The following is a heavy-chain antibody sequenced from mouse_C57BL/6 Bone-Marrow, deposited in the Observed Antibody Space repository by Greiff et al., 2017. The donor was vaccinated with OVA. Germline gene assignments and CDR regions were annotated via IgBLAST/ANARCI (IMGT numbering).Heavy chain of an antibody. J-gene: IGHJ3*01. CDR1: GFSLTSYA. Sequence: VHLVESGPGLVAPSQSLSITCTVSGFSLTSYAISWVRQPPGKGLEWLGVIWTGGGTNYNSALKSRLSISKDNSKSQVFLKMNSLQTDDTARYYCARNYYGNYVYWFAYWGQGTLVTVSA. D-gene: IGHD2-1*01. CDR2: IWTGGGT. V-gene: IGHV2-9-1*01. CDR3: ARNYYGNYVYWFAY.